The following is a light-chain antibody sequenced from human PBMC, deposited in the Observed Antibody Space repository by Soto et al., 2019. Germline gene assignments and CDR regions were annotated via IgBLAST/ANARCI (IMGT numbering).Light chain of an antibody. J-gene: IGKJ4*01. Sequence: DIVMTQSPDSLAVSLGERATFNCKSSQRGLHRANNKNFLAWYQQKPGQPPKLLIYWASTRESGVPDRFSGRGSGTDFTLTISSLQAGDVAVYYCQQYYSTPPTFGGGTKVEIK. CDR1: QRGLHRANNKNF. CDR2: WAS. CDR3: QQYYSTPPT. V-gene: IGKV4-1*01.